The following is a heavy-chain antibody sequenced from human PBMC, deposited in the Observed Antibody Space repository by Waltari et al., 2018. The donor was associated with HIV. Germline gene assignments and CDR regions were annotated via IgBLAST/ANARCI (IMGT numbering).Heavy chain of an antibody. CDR1: GYFIRSNHY. Sequence: QVQLQESGPGLVKPSATPSLHCSVSGYFIRSNHYWAWLRQTTGKGLQWLGSVSHSGSTNYNPSLNTRGTMSIDTPNNQICLKGSPVTAADTAVYYCARVRNGDTSAWSFLVSHDAFDLWGPGTMVTVSS. D-gene: IGHD6-19*01. CDR2: VSHSGST. J-gene: IGHJ3*01. CDR3: ARVRNGDTSAWSFLVSHDAFDL. V-gene: IGHV4-38-2*01.